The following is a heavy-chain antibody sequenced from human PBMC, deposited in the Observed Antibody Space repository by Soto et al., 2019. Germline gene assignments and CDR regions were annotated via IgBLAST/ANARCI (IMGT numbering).Heavy chain of an antibody. V-gene: IGHV3-21*01. D-gene: IGHD2-15*01. Sequence: EVQLVESGGGLVKPGGSLRLSCAASGFTFSSYSMNWVRQAPGKGLEWVSSISSSSSYIYYADSVKGRFTISRDNAKNSLYLQMNSLRAEDTAVYYCAKPPEVAAARGFFDYWGQGTLVTVSS. J-gene: IGHJ4*02. CDR2: ISSSSSYI. CDR3: AKPPEVAAARGFFDY. CDR1: GFTFSSYS.